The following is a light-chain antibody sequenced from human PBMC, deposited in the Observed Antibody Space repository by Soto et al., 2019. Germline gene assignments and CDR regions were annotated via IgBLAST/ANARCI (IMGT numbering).Light chain of an antibody. CDR1: QSISSW. J-gene: IGKJ1*01. Sequence: DIQMTQSPSTLSASVGDRVTITCRASQSISSWLAWYQQKPGKAPKLLIYKASSLESGVPSRFSGSGSGTEFTLTSSSLQPDDFATYYCQQYNSPWTLGQGTKVEIK. CDR2: KAS. V-gene: IGKV1-5*03. CDR3: QQYNSPWT.